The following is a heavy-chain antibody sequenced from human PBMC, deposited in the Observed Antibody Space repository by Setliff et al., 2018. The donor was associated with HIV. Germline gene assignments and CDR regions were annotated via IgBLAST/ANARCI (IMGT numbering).Heavy chain of an antibody. CDR2: MSYDGNNK. D-gene: IGHD3-3*01. CDR3: ARDSDSLTIFGVVIDY. J-gene: IGHJ4*02. Sequence: PGGSLRLSCAASGFIFSSYAMHWVRQAPGKGLEWVAVMSYDGNNKYYADSVKGRFTISRDKSKNTLFLQMNSLGPEDTAGYYCARDSDSLTIFGVVIDYWGQGTPVTVSS. V-gene: IGHV3-30*01. CDR1: GFIFSSYA.